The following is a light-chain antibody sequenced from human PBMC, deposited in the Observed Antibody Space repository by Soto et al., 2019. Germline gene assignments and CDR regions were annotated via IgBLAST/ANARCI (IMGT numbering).Light chain of an antibody. J-gene: IGKJ1*01. V-gene: IGKV3-20*01. CDR3: QQYAASRT. Sequence: ESVLTQSPGTLSLSPGERSTLSCMAIQSVSSRYLVWYQQKPGQAPRLLIYGASSRATGIPDKLSGSGSGTDFTLTISRLEPEDFAVYYCQQYAASRTFGQGTKVDIK. CDR2: GAS. CDR1: QSVSSRY.